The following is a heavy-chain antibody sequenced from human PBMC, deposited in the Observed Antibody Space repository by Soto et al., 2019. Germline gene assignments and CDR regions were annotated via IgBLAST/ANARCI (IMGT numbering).Heavy chain of an antibody. V-gene: IGHV1-58*02. D-gene: IGHD3-10*01. J-gene: IGHJ6*02. CDR2: IVVGSGNT. CDR1: GFTFTSSA. Sequence: ASVKVSCKASGFTFTSSAMQWVRQARGQRLEWIGWIVVGSGNTNYAQKFQERVTITRDRSTSTAYMELNSLRPEDTAVYYCAAGLWFGETNGMDVWGQGTTVTVSS. CDR3: AAGLWFGETNGMDV.